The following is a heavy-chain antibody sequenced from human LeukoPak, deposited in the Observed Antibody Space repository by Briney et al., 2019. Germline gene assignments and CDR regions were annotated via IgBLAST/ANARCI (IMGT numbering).Heavy chain of an antibody. CDR1: GFTFSSHA. D-gene: IGHD3-22*01. CDR2: ISSSSSYI. V-gene: IGHV3-21*01. J-gene: IGHJ4*02. Sequence: GGSLRLSCAASGFTFSSHAMNWVRQAPGKGLEWVSSISSSSSYIHYADAVKGRFTISRDNAKNSLYLEMNSLRAEDTAVYYCARAPRNYYDSSGYQFDFWGQGTLVTVSS. CDR3: ARAPRNYYDSSGYQFDF.